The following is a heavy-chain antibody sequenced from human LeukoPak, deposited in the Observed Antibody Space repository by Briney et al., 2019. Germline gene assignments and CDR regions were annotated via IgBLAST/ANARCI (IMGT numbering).Heavy chain of an antibody. D-gene: IGHD1-26*01. Sequence: GGSLRLSCAASGFTFSSYAMHWVRQAPGKGLEWVAVISYDGSNKYYADSVKGRFTISRDNSKNTLYLQVNSLRAEDTAVYYCARSGSYYELVYWGQGTLVTVSS. CDR1: GFTFSSYA. CDR3: ARSGSYYELVY. J-gene: IGHJ4*02. V-gene: IGHV3-30-3*01. CDR2: ISYDGSNK.